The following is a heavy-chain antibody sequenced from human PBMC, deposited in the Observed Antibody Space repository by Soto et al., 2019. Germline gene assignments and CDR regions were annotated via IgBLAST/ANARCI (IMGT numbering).Heavy chain of an antibody. J-gene: IGHJ5*02. CDR3: ARSVFP. Sequence: PSETPALTCAVPDGSVSSTNWWSWVRQSPGKGLEWIGDIYHIGSTNYNPSLRGRVTISVDTSKNQFSLKLTSVTAADTAVYYCARSVFPWGQGTLVTVSS. CDR1: DGSVSSTNW. V-gene: IGHV4-4*02. CDR2: IYHIGST.